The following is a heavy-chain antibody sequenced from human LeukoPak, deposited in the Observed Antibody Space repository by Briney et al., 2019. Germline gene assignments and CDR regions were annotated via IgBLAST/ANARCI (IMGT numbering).Heavy chain of an antibody. CDR1: GFTFSSYA. Sequence: PGGSLRLSCAASGFTFSSYAMSWVRQAPGKGLEWVSAISGSGGSTYYADSVKGRFTISRDNAKNSVYLQMNNLRADDTAVYYCAKDRVGGSYNYWGQGTLVTVSS. D-gene: IGHD3-10*01. J-gene: IGHJ4*02. V-gene: IGHV3-23*01. CDR2: ISGSGGST. CDR3: AKDRVGGSYNY.